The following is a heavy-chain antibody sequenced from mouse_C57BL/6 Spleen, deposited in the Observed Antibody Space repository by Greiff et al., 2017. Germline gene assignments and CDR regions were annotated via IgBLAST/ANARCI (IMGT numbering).Heavy chain of an antibody. J-gene: IGHJ4*01. V-gene: IGHV1-69*01. Sequence: QVQLQQPGAELVMPGASVKLSCKASGYTFTSYWMHWVKQRPGQGLEWIGEIDPSDSYTNYNQKFKGKSTLTVDKSSSTTYMQLSSLTSEDCAVYCCARGVSQGNFYAMDYWGQGTSVTVSS. CDR1: GYTFTSYW. CDR2: IDPSDSYT. CDR3: ARGVSQGNFYAMDY. D-gene: IGHD2-1*01.